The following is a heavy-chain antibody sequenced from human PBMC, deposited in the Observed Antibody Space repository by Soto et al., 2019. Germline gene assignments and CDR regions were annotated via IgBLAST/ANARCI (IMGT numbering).Heavy chain of an antibody. CDR2: INPSGGST. Sequence: GASVKVSCKASGYTFTSYYMHWVRQAPGQGLEWMGIINPSGGSTSYAQKFQGRVTMTRDTSTSTVYMKLSSVTAADTAVYYCARDVGWFDPWGQGTLVTVSS. CDR1: GYTFTSYY. J-gene: IGHJ5*02. CDR3: ARDVGWFDP. V-gene: IGHV1-46*01.